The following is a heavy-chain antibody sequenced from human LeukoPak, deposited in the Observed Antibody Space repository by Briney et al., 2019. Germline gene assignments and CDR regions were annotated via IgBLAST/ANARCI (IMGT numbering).Heavy chain of an antibody. CDR3: ASTDIVGASDY. J-gene: IGHJ4*02. CDR2: ISYDGSNK. CDR1: GLTFSSYG. V-gene: IGHV3-30*19. D-gene: IGHD1-26*01. Sequence: GGSLRLSCAASGLTFSSYGMHWVRQAPGKGLEWVAVISYDGSNKYYADSVKGRFTISRDNSKNTLYLQMNSLRAEDTAVYYCASTDIVGASDYWGQGTLVTVSS.